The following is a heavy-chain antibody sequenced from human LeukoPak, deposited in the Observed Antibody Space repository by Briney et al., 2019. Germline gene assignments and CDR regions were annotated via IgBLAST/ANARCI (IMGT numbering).Heavy chain of an antibody. CDR1: GFPFRRYS. V-gene: IGHV3-21*01. D-gene: IGHD5-24*01. Sequence: PGGGLLLSFSGPGFPFRRYSMKRGGPAPGEGGEGAPSLCSSSSYIYYADSVKGRFTISRDNAKNSLYLQMNSLRAEDTAVYYCARDFTIGNDYYYYGMDVWGQGTTVTVSS. J-gene: IGHJ6*02. CDR2: LCSSSSYI. CDR3: ARDFTIGNDYYYYGMDV.